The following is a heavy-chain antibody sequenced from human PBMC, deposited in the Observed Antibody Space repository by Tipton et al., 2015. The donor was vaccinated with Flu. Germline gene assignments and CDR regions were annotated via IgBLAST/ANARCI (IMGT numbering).Heavy chain of an antibody. CDR2: INHRGST. V-gene: IGHV4-34*01. J-gene: IGHJ4*02. CDR3: ARPPDD. Sequence: TLSLTCAVYGGSFSGYYWSWIRQPPGKGLEWIGEINHRGSTNYNPSLKSRVTISVDTSKNQISLKLSSVTAADTAVYYCARPPDDWGQGTLVTVSS. CDR1: GGSFSGYY.